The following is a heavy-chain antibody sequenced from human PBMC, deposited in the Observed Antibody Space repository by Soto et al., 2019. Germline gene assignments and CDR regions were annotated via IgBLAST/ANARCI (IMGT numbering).Heavy chain of an antibody. CDR1: GYTFNAFY. Sequence: GSVKVSCKAFGYTFNAFYMHWVRQAPGQGLEWMGVINPSGDGTSYAQKFQGRVTMTRDTSTSTVYMELSSLRSEDTAVYYCARVALGYDYADVWGQGTTVTVYS. CDR3: ARVALGYDYADV. V-gene: IGHV1-46*02. D-gene: IGHD4-17*01. J-gene: IGHJ6*02. CDR2: INPSGDGT.